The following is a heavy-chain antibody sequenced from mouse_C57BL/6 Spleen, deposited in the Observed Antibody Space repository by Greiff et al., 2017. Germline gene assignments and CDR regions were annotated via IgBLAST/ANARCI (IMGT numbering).Heavy chain of an antibody. V-gene: IGHV1-69*01. CDR3: ARYGSSYDWYFDV. CDR1: GYTFTSYW. Sequence: VQLQQPGAEFVMPGASVKLSCKASGYTFTSYWMHWVKQRPGQGLEWIGAIDPSDSYTNYKQKFKGKSTLSVDKSSSTVYMQLRSLTSEDSAVYYCARYGSSYDWYFDVWGTGTTVTVSS. D-gene: IGHD1-1*01. J-gene: IGHJ1*03. CDR2: IDPSDSYT.